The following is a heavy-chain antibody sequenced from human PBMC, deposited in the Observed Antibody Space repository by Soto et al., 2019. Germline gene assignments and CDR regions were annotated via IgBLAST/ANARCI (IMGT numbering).Heavy chain of an antibody. J-gene: IGHJ4*02. V-gene: IGHV1-18*01. CDR2: ISAYNGNT. CDR1: GYTFTSYG. CDR3: ASRTTESEYDYIWGSYHD. Sequence: ASVKVSCKASGYTFTSYGISWVRQAPGQGLEWMGWISAYNGNTNYAQKLQGRVTMTTDTSTSTAYMELRSLRSDDTAVYYCASRTTESEYDYIWGSYHDWGQGTLVTVSS. D-gene: IGHD3-16*02.